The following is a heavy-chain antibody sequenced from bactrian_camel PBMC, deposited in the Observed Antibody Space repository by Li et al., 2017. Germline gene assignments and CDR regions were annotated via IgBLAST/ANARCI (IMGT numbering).Heavy chain of an antibody. J-gene: IGHJ6*01. CDR1: GLTFSSYG. V-gene: IGHV3S40*01. Sequence: VQLVESGGDLVQPGGSLRLSCTTTGLTFSSYGMSWVRQAPGKGLEWVSSITWSGDRANYPDSVKGRFTISRDNAKNTVYLQMNSLKPEETAVHYCVREYCVREWCFGFGYWGQGTQVTVS. D-gene: IGHD1*01. CDR2: ITWSGDRA. CDR3: VREYCVREWCFGFGY.